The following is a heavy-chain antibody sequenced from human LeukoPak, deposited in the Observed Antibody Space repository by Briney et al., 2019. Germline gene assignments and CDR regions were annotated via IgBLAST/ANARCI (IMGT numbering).Heavy chain of an antibody. Sequence: ASGKVSCKASGGTFSSYSISWVRQAPGQGLEWMGWINAGNGNTKYSQKFQGRVTITRDTSASTAYMDLSSLRSEDTAVYYCARGSSGWMGGGDYWGQGTLVTVSS. V-gene: IGHV1-3*01. CDR1: GGTFSSYS. CDR3: ARGSSGWMGGGDY. CDR2: INAGNGNT. D-gene: IGHD6-19*01. J-gene: IGHJ4*02.